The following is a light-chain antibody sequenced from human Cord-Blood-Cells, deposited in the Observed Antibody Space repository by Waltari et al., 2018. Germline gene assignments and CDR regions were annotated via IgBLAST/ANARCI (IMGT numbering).Light chain of an antibody. CDR2: DAS. CDR1: QGISSA. J-gene: IGKJ1*01. V-gene: IGKV1-13*02. Sequence: AIQLTKSPSSLSASVGDRVTLTCRASQGISSALAWYQQKPGKAPKLLIYDASSLESGVPSRFSGSGSGTDFTLTISSLQPEDFATYYCQQFNSYPRTFGQGTKVEIK. CDR3: QQFNSYPRT.